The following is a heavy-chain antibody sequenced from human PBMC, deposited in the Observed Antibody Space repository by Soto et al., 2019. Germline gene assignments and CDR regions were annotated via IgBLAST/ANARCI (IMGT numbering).Heavy chain of an antibody. D-gene: IGHD3-22*01. CDR1: GGTFSSYA. Sequence: ASVKVSCKASGGTFSSYAISWVRQAPGQGLEWMGGIIPILGIANYAQKFQGRVTITADKSTSTAYMELSSLRSEDTAVYYCARELYYDSSGYYYYWGQGTLVTVSS. J-gene: IGHJ4*02. CDR3: ARELYYDSSGYYYY. CDR2: IIPILGIA. V-gene: IGHV1-69*10.